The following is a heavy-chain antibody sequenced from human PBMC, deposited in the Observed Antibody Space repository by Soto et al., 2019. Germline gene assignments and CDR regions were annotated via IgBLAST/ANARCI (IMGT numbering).Heavy chain of an antibody. D-gene: IGHD5-12*01. J-gene: IGHJ4*02. CDR3: AKDFWGDIVATTSFDY. V-gene: IGHV3-23*01. CDR1: GFTFSSYA. CDR2: ISGSGGST. Sequence: EVQLLESGGGLVQPGGSLRLSCAASGFTFSSYAMSWVRQAPGKGLEWVSAISGSGGSTYYADSVKGRFTISRDNSKNTLYLQMNSLRAEDTAVYYCAKDFWGDIVATTSFDYWGQGTLVTVSS.